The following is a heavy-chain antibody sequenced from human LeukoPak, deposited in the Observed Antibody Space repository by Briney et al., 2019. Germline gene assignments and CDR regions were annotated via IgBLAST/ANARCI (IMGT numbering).Heavy chain of an antibody. Sequence: GGSLRLSCSASGFTFSSYAMSWVRQAPGKGLEWVLAISGSGGSTYYADSVKGRFTISRDNSKNTLYLQMNSLRAEDTAVYYCAKGEFGVVISWFDPWGQGTLVTVSS. CDR1: GFTFSSYA. V-gene: IGHV3-23*01. D-gene: IGHD3-3*01. CDR3: AKGEFGVVISWFDP. J-gene: IGHJ5*02. CDR2: ISGSGGST.